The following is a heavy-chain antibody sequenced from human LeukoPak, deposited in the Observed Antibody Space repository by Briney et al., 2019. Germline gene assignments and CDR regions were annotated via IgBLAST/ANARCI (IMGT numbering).Heavy chain of an antibody. D-gene: IGHD3-3*01. CDR1: GFTFRTIG. J-gene: IGHJ4*02. CDR2: IQNDGNKK. V-gene: IGHV3-30*02. CDR3: ARDIWDRDYCYFDH. Sequence: GGSLRLSCVGSGFTFRTIGMHWVRQAPGKGLEWVAFIQNDGNKKDYADSVKGRFIISRDDSKNTVFPQMDSLRAEDTAVYHCARDIWDRDYCYFDHWGQGTLVTVFS.